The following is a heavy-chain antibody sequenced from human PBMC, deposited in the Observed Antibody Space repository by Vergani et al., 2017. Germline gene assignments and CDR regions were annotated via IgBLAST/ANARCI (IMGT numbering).Heavy chain of an antibody. CDR2: IIPILGTA. J-gene: IGHJ4*02. Sequence: QVQLVQSGAEVKKPGSSVKVSCKASGGTFSSYAISWVRQAPGQGLEWMGRIIPILGTANYAQKFQGRVTITADESTSTAYMGLSSLRSEDTAVYYCARSQTYYYDSSGYRIDYWGQGTLVTVSS. D-gene: IGHD3-22*01. CDR3: ARSQTYYYDSSGYRIDY. V-gene: IGHV1-69*11. CDR1: GGTFSSYA.